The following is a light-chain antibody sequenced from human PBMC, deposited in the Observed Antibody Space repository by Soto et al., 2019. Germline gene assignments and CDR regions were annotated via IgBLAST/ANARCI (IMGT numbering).Light chain of an antibody. V-gene: IGKV1-5*01. CDR1: QSISSW. Sequence: DIQMTQSPSTLSASVGDRVTITCRASQSISSWLAWYQQKPGKAPKLLIYDVSSLESGVPSRFSGSGSGTEFTRTISSLQPDDFATYYCQQYNTFWTFGQGTKVEIK. CDR3: QQYNTFWT. CDR2: DVS. J-gene: IGKJ1*01.